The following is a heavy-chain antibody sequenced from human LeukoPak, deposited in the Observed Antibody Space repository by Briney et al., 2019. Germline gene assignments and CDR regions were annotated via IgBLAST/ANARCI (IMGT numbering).Heavy chain of an antibody. D-gene: IGHD1-26*01. Sequence: KPGGSLRLSCAASGFTFRSYSMSWVRQAPGKGLGWVSSISSSSSYIYSADSVKGRFTISRDNPKHSLYLQMNRLRAEDAAVYYCARENVGAAEPYYVDYWGQGTLVTVSS. J-gene: IGHJ4*02. CDR1: GFTFRSYS. CDR2: ISSSSSYI. V-gene: IGHV3-21*01. CDR3: ARENVGAAEPYYVDY.